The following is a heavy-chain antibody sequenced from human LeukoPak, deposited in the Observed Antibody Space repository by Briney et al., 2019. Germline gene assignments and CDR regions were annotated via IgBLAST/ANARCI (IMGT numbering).Heavy chain of an antibody. CDR3: ARDLVDTAMVGIGY. J-gene: IGHJ4*02. CDR1: GYTFTGYY. V-gene: IGHV1-2*06. D-gene: IGHD5-18*01. CDR2: INPNSGGT. Sequence: GASVKVSCKASGYTFTGYYTHWVRQAPGQGLEWMGRINPNSGGTNYAQKFQGRVTMTRDTSISTAYMELSRLRSDDTAVYYCARDLVDTAMVGIGYWGQGTLVTVSS.